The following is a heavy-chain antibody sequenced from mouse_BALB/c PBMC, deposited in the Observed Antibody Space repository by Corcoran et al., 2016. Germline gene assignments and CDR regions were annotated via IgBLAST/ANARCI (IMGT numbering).Heavy chain of an antibody. CDR3: ARSVYYGYDDAMDY. V-gene: IGHV1-9*01. CDR2: ILPGSGST. J-gene: IGHJ4*01. Sequence: QVQLQQSSAELMKPGASVKISCKATGYTFSSYWIEWVKQRPGHGLEWIGEILPGSGSTNYNEKFKGKATFTADTSSNTAYMQLSSRTSEDSAVYYCARSVYYGYDDAMDYWGQGTSVTVSS. D-gene: IGHD2-2*01. CDR1: GYTFSSYW.